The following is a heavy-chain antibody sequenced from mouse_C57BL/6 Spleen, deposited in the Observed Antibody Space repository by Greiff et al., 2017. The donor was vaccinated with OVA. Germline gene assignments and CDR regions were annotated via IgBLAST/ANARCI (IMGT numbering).Heavy chain of an antibody. D-gene: IGHD1-1*01. J-gene: IGHJ1*03. CDR1: GYTFTSYW. V-gene: IGHV1-55*01. CDR3: ARSRYNYYGTQWYFDV. CDR2: IYPGSGST. Sequence: QVQLQQPGAELVKPGASVKMSCKASGYTFTSYWITWVKQRPGQGLEWIGDIYPGSGSTNYNEKFKSKATLTVDTSSSTAYMQLSSLTSEDSAVYYCARSRYNYYGTQWYFDVWGTGTTVTVSS.